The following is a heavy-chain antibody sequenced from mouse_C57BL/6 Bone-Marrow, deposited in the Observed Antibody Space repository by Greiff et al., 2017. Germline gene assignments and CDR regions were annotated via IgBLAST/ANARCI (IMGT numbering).Heavy chain of an antibody. Sequence: GGGLVQPKGSLNLSCAASGFSFNTHAMNWVRQAPGKGLEWVARIRSKSNNYATYYADSVKDRFTISRDDSESMLYLQMNNLKTEDTAMYYCVRQLLRRGYAMDYWGQGTSVTVSS. J-gene: IGHJ4*01. V-gene: IGHV10-1*01. D-gene: IGHD1-1*01. CDR1: GFSFNTHA. CDR2: IRSKSNNYAT. CDR3: VRQLLRRGYAMDY.